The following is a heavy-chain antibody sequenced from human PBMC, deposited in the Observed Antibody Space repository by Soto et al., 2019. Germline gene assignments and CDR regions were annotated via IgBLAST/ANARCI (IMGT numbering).Heavy chain of an antibody. Sequence: GGSLRLSCAASGFTFSSYAMSWVRQAPGKGLEWVSAISGSGGSTYYADSVKGRFTISRDNSKNTLYLQMNSLRAEDTAVYYCAKGGPIVPAAMPVRYYYYMDVWGKGTTVTVSS. J-gene: IGHJ6*03. CDR2: ISGSGGST. D-gene: IGHD2-2*01. CDR1: GFTFSSYA. CDR3: AKGGPIVPAAMPVRYYYYMDV. V-gene: IGHV3-23*01.